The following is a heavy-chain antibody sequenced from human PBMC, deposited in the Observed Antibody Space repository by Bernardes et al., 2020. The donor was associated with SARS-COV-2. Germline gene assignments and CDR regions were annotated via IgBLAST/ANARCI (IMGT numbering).Heavy chain of an antibody. J-gene: IGHJ4*02. CDR3: ASSGRGLWNFDY. CDR2: IYYSGST. CDR1: GGPISRYY. Sequence: SETLSLTCTGAGGPISRYYWSWNRQPPGKGLEWIGYIYYSGSTNYNPSLKSRVTISVDTSKNQFSLKLSSVTAADTAVYYCASSGRGLWNFDYWGQGTLVTVSS. D-gene: IGHD1-26*01. V-gene: IGHV4-59*01.